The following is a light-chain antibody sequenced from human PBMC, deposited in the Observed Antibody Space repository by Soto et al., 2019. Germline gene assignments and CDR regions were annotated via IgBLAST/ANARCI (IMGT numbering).Light chain of an antibody. J-gene: IGKJ4*01. Sequence: EIVLTQSPATLSLSPGERATLSCRASQSVSNDLVWYHQKPGQDPRLVIYYASNRASGIPARFSGSGSGTYFTLTISSLAPEDFAVYYCQQRSSWPPTFGGGTKVEFK. V-gene: IGKV3-11*01. CDR2: YAS. CDR3: QQRSSWPPT. CDR1: QSVSND.